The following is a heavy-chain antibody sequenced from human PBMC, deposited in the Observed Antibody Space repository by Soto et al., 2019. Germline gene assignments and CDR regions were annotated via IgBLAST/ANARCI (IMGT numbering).Heavy chain of an antibody. V-gene: IGHV3-23*01. CDR1: GFTFSSYA. D-gene: IGHD7-27*01. CDR3: AKLKTGDQWRDAFDI. J-gene: IGHJ3*02. Sequence: GGSLRLSCAASGFTFSSYAMSWVRQAPGKRLEWVSAISGSGGSTYYADSVKGRFTISRDNSKNTLYLQMNSLRAEDTAVYYCAKLKTGDQWRDAFDIWGQGTMVTVSS. CDR2: ISGSGGST.